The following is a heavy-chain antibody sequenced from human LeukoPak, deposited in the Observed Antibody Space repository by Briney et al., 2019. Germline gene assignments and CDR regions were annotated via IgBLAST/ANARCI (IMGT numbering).Heavy chain of an antibody. CDR3: ARALYYDYVWGSFDY. CDR2: INPNSGGT. J-gene: IGHJ4*02. Sequence: ASVKVSCKASGYTFTGYYMHWVRQAPGQGLEWMGRINPNSGGTNYAQKFQGRVTMTRDTSISTAYMELSRPRSDDTAVYYCARALYYDYVWGSFDYWGQGTLVTVSS. V-gene: IGHV1-2*06. D-gene: IGHD3-16*01. CDR1: GYTFTGYY.